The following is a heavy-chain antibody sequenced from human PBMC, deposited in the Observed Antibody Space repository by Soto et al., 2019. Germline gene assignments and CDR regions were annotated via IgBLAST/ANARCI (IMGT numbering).Heavy chain of an antibody. Sequence: GGSLRLPCAASGVTLSLSALRWGRQVLGKGLEWVSLIPAAGSFIYQADSVKGRFSISSDNAKNSLCLQMNSLRDEDTPVYYWASDLPRARDYANDGWGQGSTVSVAS. CDR3: ASDLPRARDYANDG. D-gene: IGHD3-16*01. CDR2: IPAAGSFI. J-gene: IGHJ6*02. CDR1: GVTLSLSA. V-gene: IGHV3-21*06.